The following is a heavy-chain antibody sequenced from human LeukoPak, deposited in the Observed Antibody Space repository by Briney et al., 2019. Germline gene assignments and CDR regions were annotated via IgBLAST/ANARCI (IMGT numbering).Heavy chain of an antibody. CDR3: ARDSARELHSSYFDY. V-gene: IGHV1-69*13. D-gene: IGHD1-26*01. CDR1: GGTFSSYA. CDR2: IIPIFGTA. J-gene: IGHJ4*02. Sequence: SVKVSCKASGGTFSSYAISWVRQAPGQGLEWMGGIIPIFGTANYAQKFQGRVTITADESTSTAYMELSSLRSEDTAVYYCARDSARELHSSYFDYWGQGTLVTVSS.